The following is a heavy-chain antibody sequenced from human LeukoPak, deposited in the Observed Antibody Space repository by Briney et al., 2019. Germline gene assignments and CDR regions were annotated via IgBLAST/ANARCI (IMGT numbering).Heavy chain of an antibody. D-gene: IGHD5-24*01. V-gene: IGHV3-23*01. CDR1: GFTFSSYA. Sequence: GGSLRLSCAASGFTFSSYAMSWVRQAPGKGLEWVSAISGSGGSTYYADSVKGRFTTSRDNSWNTLYLQMNSLRAEDTAVYYCGKAWMATKFGFVYWGQGTLVTVSS. CDR3: GKAWMATKFGFVY. J-gene: IGHJ4*02. CDR2: ISGSGGST.